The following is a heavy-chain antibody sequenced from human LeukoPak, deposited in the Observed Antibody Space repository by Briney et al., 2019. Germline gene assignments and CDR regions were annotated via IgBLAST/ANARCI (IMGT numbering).Heavy chain of an antibody. Sequence: GRSLRLSCAASGFTFSSYGMHWVRQAPGKGLEWVAVISYDGSNKYYADSVKGRFTISRDNSKNTLYLQMNSLRAEDTAVYYCAKGGIAVAGPIGKFDPWGQGTLVTVSS. J-gene: IGHJ5*02. CDR3: AKGGIAVAGPIGKFDP. CDR2: ISYDGSNK. D-gene: IGHD6-19*01. V-gene: IGHV3-30*18. CDR1: GFTFSSYG.